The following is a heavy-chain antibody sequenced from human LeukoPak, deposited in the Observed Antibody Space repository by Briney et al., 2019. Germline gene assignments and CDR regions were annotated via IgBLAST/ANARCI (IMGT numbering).Heavy chain of an antibody. D-gene: IGHD3-10*01. J-gene: IGHJ4*02. CDR1: GFTFNNHA. CDR3: TKDFRGSGYFFDY. V-gene: IGHV3-23*01. Sequence: GGSLRLSCVVSGFTFNNHAMSSVRQAPGKGLEWVSAISGSGDNTFYAGSVRGRFTISRDNSKNTLYLQMDSLRAEDTAIYYCTKDFRGSGYFFDYWGQGTPVTVSS. CDR2: ISGSGDNT.